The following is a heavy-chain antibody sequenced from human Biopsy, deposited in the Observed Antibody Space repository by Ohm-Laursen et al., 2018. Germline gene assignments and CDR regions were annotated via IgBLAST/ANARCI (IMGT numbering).Heavy chain of an antibody. CDR1: GFTFENYA. J-gene: IGHJ4*02. V-gene: IGHV3-9*01. D-gene: IGHD6-19*01. Sequence: SLRLSCAASGFTFENYAMNWVRQAPGKGLEWVSGISWNSGSVVYADSVKGRFTISRDNANNSLYLQMHSLRAEDTAFYYCAKASGYSSGWPIDYWGQGNLVTVSS. CDR3: AKASGYSSGWPIDY. CDR2: ISWNSGSV.